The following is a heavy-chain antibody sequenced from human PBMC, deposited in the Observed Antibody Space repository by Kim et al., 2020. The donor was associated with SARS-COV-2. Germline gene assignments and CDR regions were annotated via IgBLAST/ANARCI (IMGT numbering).Heavy chain of an antibody. D-gene: IGHD3-9*01. J-gene: IGHJ4*02. CDR2: I. Sequence: IGYADSVKGRFTISRDNAKNSLYLQMNSLRAEDTALYYCAKGPPDWFFDYWGQGTLVTVSS. V-gene: IGHV3-9*01. CDR3: AKGPPDWFFDY.